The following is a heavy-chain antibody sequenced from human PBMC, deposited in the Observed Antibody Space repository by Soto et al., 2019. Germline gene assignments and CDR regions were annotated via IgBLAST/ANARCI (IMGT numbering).Heavy chain of an antibody. Sequence: SETLSLTCTASGGSISSGGYYWGWIRQPPGKGLEWIGSIYYSGSTYYNPSLKSRVTISVDTSKNQFSLKLSSVTAADTAVYYCARVSGIYYYGMDVWGQGTTVTVSS. CDR3: ARVSGIYYYGMDV. V-gene: IGHV4-39*01. D-gene: IGHD3-10*01. J-gene: IGHJ6*02. CDR1: GGSISSGGYY. CDR2: IYYSGST.